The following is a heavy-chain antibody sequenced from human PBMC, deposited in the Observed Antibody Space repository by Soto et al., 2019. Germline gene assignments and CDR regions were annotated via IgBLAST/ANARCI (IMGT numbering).Heavy chain of an antibody. J-gene: IGHJ4*02. D-gene: IGHD1-1*01. CDR3: AKDKPGTTSFDY. Sequence: PVGSLRLSCAASGFTISSYAMSWVRQAPGKGLEWVSAISDRGDTTHYADSVKGRFTISRDTSKNTLYLQMNALRAEDTAVYYCAKDKPGTTSFDYWGQGTLVTVSS. CDR2: ISDRGDTT. CDR1: GFTISSYA. V-gene: IGHV3-23*01.